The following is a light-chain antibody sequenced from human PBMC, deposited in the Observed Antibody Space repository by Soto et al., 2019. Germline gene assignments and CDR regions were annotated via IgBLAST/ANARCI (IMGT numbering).Light chain of an antibody. J-gene: IGLJ1*01. CDR2: ENN. Sequence: QSVLTQPPSVSEAPGQRVTISCTGSSSNIGAGYETHWYQQVPGTAPKLLIYENNNRPSGVPDRFSGSKSGTSASLAISGLQAEDEAEYYCQSYDSSQSFYVYGTGTKLPDL. CDR1: SSNIGAGYE. V-gene: IGLV1-40*01. CDR3: QSYDSSQSFYV.